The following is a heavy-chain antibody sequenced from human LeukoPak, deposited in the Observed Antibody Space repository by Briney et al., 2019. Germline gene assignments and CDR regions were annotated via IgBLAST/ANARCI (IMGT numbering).Heavy chain of an antibody. CDR1: GGSISSYY. D-gene: IGHD4-17*01. Sequence: PSETLSLTCTVSGGSISSYYWSWIRQPPGKGLEWIGYIYYSGSTNYNPSLKSRVTISVDTSKNHFSLRLSSVTAADRAVYYCAREVRTTAWDYWGQGTLVTVSS. CDR3: AREVRTTAWDY. V-gene: IGHV4-59*12. CDR2: IYYSGST. J-gene: IGHJ4*02.